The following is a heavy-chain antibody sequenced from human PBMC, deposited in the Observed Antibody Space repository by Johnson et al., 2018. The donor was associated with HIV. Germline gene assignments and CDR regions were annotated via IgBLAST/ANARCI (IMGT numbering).Heavy chain of an antibody. V-gene: IGHV3-9*01. D-gene: IGHD3-10*01. J-gene: IGHJ3*02. CDR3: ARELTYYYGSGSYPSGLDAFDI. CDR1: GFTFDDYA. CDR2: ISWNSGSI. Sequence: VQLVESGGGVVRPGGSLRLSCAASGFTFDDYAMHWVRQAPGKGLEWVSGISWNSGSIGYADSVKGRFTISRDNSKNTLYLQMNSLRAEDTALYYCARELTYYYGSGSYPSGLDAFDIWGQGTMVTVSS.